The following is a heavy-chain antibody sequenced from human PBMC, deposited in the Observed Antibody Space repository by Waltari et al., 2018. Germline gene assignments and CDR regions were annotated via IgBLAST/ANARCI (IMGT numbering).Heavy chain of an antibody. D-gene: IGHD3-16*02. V-gene: IGHV1-69*05. Sequence: QVQLVQSGAEVKKPGSSVKVSCKASEGTFSSYAISWVRQAPGQGLEWMGGIIPIFGTANYAQKFQGRVTITTDESTSTAYMELSSLRSEDTAVYYCARDQALRPGDYIWGSYRSLDYWGQGTLVTVSS. CDR3: ARDQALRPGDYIWGSYRSLDY. CDR2: IIPIFGTA. J-gene: IGHJ4*02. CDR1: EGTFSSYA.